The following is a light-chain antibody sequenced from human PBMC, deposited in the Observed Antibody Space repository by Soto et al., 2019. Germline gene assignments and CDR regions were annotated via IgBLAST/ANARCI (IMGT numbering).Light chain of an antibody. CDR3: QHYGSSPYT. CDR1: QSVTSRH. CDR2: GAS. J-gene: IGKJ2*01. V-gene: IGKV3-20*01. Sequence: EIVLTQSPGTLSLSPGERATLSCRASQSVTSRHLAWYQQKPGQAPRLLIYGASSRATGIPDRFSGSGSGRDFTLTISRLEPEDFAVYYCQHYGSSPYTCGQGTNLEIK.